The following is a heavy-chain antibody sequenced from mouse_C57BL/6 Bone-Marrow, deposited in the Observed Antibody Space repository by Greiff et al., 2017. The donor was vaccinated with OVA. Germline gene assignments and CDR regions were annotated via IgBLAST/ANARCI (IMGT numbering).Heavy chain of an antibody. CDR3: ARPYYYGSSFPFAY. J-gene: IGHJ3*01. Sequence: EVMLVESGGGLVKPGGSLKLSCAASGFTFSDYGMHWVRQAPEKGLEWVAYISSGSSTLYYADTVKGRFTISRDNAKNTLFLQMTSLRSEDTAMYYCARPYYYGSSFPFAYWGQGTLVTVAA. V-gene: IGHV5-17*01. CDR1: GFTFSDYG. D-gene: IGHD1-1*01. CDR2: ISSGSSTL.